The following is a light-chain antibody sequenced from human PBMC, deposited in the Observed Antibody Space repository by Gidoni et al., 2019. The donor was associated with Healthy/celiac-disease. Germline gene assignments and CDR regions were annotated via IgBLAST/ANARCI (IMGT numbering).Light chain of an antibody. CDR3: SSYTSSSSV. CDR2: DVS. CDR1: SSDVGGYNY. Sequence: QSALTQPASGSGSPGQSITIPCTGTSSDVGGYNYGSWYQQHPGKVPKLLIYDVSNRPSGVSNRFSGSKSGNTASLTISGLQAEAEADYYCSSYTSSSSVFGGGTKLTVL. J-gene: IGLJ2*01. V-gene: IGLV2-14*03.